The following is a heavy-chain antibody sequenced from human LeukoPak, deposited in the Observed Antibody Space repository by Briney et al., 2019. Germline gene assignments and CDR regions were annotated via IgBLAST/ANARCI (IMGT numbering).Heavy chain of an antibody. D-gene: IGHD2-15*01. CDR1: GYTFTGYY. CDR2: INPNSGGT. V-gene: IGHV1-2*04. CDR3: ARGSIVVVVAALYNWFDP. Sequence: ASVKVSCKASGYTFTGYYMHWVRQAPGQGLEWMGWINPNSGGTNYAQKFQDWVTMTRDTSISTAYMELSRLRSDDTAVYYCARGSIVVVVAALYNWFDPWGQGTLVTVSS. J-gene: IGHJ5*02.